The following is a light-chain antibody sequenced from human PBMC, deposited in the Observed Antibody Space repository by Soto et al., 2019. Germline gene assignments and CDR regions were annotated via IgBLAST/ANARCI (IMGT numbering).Light chain of an antibody. V-gene: IGKV3-20*01. CDR1: QSISNY. Sequence: ESVLTQSRTTLSLSPGGRSTLACRANQSISNYLAWYQQRPGQAPRFLIYGASSRATGIPDRFSGSGYGTDFNLTISRLEPEDFAVYYCQQYGSSPITFGQGTRLEIK. CDR3: QQYGSSPIT. J-gene: IGKJ5*01. CDR2: GAS.